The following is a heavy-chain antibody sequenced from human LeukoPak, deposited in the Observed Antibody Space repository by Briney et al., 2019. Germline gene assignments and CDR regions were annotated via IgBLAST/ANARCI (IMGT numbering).Heavy chain of an antibody. CDR3: AKDEAGTLDAFDI. D-gene: IGHD1-1*01. J-gene: IGHJ3*02. V-gene: IGHV3-30*02. Sequence: GGSLRLSCAASGFTFSSYGMHWVRQAPGKGLEWVAFIRYDGSNKYYADSVKGRFTISRDNSKNTLYLQMNSLRAEDTAVYYCAKDEAGTLDAFDIWGQGTMVTVSP. CDR1: GFTFSSYG. CDR2: IRYDGSNK.